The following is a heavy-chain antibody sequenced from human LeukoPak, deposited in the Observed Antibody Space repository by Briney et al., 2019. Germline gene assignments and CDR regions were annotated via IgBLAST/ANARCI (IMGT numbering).Heavy chain of an antibody. V-gene: IGHV4-34*01. Sequence: PSETLSLTCAVYGGSFSGYYWSWIRQPPGKGLEWIGEINHSGSTNYNPSLKSRVTISVDTSKHQFSLKLSSVTAADTAVYYCARRGRGYALTHWVQGTLVTVSS. CDR2: INHSGST. CDR3: ARRGRGYALTH. CDR1: GGSFSGYY. J-gene: IGHJ4*02. D-gene: IGHD5-12*01.